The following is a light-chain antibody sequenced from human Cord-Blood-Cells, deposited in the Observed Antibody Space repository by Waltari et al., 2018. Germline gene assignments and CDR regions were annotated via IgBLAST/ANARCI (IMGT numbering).Light chain of an antibody. CDR2: QDS. Sequence: SYELTQRRSVSVSPGRTASISCSGEKMGDKYACWYQQKPGQSPVLVIYQDSKRPSGIPERFSGSNSGNTATLTISGTQAMEEADYYCQAWDISTLVFGGGTKLTVL. V-gene: IGLV3-1*01. CDR1: KMGDKY. J-gene: IGLJ2*01. CDR3: QAWDISTLV.